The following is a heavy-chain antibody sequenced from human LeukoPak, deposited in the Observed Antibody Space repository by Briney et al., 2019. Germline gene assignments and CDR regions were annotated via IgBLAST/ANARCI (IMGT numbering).Heavy chain of an antibody. CDR3: ARAPLGVTTPDDAFDI. CDR1: GGSISSGDYY. Sequence: PSQTLSLTCTVSGGSISSGDYYWRWIRQPPGKGLEWIGYIYYSGSTYYNPSLKSRVTISVDTSKNQFSLKLSSVTAADTAVYYCARAPLGVTTPDDAFDIWGQGTMVTVSS. V-gene: IGHV4-30-4*01. CDR2: IYYSGST. J-gene: IGHJ3*02. D-gene: IGHD4-17*01.